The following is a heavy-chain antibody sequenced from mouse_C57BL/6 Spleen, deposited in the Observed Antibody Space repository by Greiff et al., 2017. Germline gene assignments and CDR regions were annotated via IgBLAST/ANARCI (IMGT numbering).Heavy chain of an antibody. D-gene: IGHD1-1*01. CDR2: IDPETGGT. J-gene: IGHJ2*01. V-gene: IGHV1-15*01. Sequence: VQLQQSGAELVRPGASVTLSCKASGYTFTDYEMHWVKQTPVHGLEWIGAIDPETGGTAYNQKFKGKAILTADKSSSTAYMELRSLTSEDSAVYYCTREGDYYGSSLDYWGQGTTLTVSS. CDR1: GYTFTDYE. CDR3: TREGDYYGSSLDY.